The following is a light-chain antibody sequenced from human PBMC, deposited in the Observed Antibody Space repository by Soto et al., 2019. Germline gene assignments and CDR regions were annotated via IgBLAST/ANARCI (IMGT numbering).Light chain of an antibody. CDR2: EVS. Sequence: QSALTQPASVSGSPGQSITISCTGTSSDVGGYNYVSWYQQHPGIAPKLMIYEVSNRPSGVSNRFSGSKSGNTASLAISGLQSEDEADYNCSSYTSSTTWVFGGGTNLTVL. CDR1: SSDVGGYNY. V-gene: IGLV2-14*01. J-gene: IGLJ3*02. CDR3: SSYTSSTTWV.